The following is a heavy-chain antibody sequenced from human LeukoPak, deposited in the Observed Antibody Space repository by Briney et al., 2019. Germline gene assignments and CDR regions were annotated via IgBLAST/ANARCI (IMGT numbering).Heavy chain of an antibody. V-gene: IGHV4-39*07. Sequence: PSETLSLTCTVSGGSISSSSYYWGWIRQPPGKGLEWIGSIYYSGSTYYNPSLKSRVTISVDTSKNQFSLKLSSVTAADTAVYYCARDLLYGSGSYYIDWNYYYYMDVWGKGTTVTVSS. J-gene: IGHJ6*03. CDR3: ARDLLYGSGSYYIDWNYYYYMDV. CDR2: IYYSGST. CDR1: GGSISSSSYY. D-gene: IGHD3-10*01.